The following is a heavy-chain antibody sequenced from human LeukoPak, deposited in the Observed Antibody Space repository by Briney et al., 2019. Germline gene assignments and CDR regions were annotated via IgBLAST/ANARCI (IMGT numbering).Heavy chain of an antibody. V-gene: IGHV3-7*03. J-gene: IGHJ4*02. CDR2: IKRDGSDK. CDR1: GFTFSSYW. CDR3: AKDSSSWYSDY. D-gene: IGHD6-13*01. Sequence: PGGSLRLSRAASGFTFSSYWMNWVRQAPGKGLEWVANIKRDGSDKYYVGSVEGRFTISRDNSKNTLYLQMNSLRAEDTAVYYCAKDSSSWYSDYWGQGTLVTVSS.